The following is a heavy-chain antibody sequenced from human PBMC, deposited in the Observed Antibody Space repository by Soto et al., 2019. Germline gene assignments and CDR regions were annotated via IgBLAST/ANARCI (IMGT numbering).Heavy chain of an antibody. D-gene: IGHD5-18*01. J-gene: IGHJ4*02. Sequence: PSETLSLTCTVSGGTISSWYWSWIRQPPGKGLEWIGYIYYSGSTNCNPSLKSRVTISVDTSKNQFSLKLSSVTAADTAVYYCARASNKRGYSYGPDYWGQGPLVTVSS. V-gene: IGHV4-59*08. CDR2: IYYSGST. CDR3: ARASNKRGYSYGPDY. CDR1: GGTISSWY.